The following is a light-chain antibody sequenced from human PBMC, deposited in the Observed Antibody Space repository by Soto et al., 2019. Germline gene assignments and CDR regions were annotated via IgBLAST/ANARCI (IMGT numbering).Light chain of an antibody. Sequence: VVMTQSPATLSGSPGERATLSCRASQTVRDNLGWYQQKPGQPPRLLIYGASTRATGISARFSGSGSGTEFTLTISRLKSEDFGVYYRQQYNNWWTFGQGTPVEIK. V-gene: IGKV3-15*01. J-gene: IGKJ1*01. CDR1: QTVRDN. CDR3: QQYNNWWT. CDR2: GAS.